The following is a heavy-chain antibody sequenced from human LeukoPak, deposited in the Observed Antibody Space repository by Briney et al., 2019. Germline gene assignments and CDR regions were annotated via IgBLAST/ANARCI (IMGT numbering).Heavy chain of an antibody. D-gene: IGHD3-22*01. Sequence: GGSLRLSCAASGFTFSSYGMHWVRQAPGKGLEWVAFIRYDGSNKYYADSAKGRFTISRDNSKNTLYLQMNSLRAEDTAVYYCAKDPLAYDSSGYRTSASAYPDYWGQGTLVTVSS. V-gene: IGHV3-30*02. CDR1: GFTFSSYG. CDR3: AKDPLAYDSSGYRTSASAYPDY. J-gene: IGHJ4*02. CDR2: IRYDGSNK.